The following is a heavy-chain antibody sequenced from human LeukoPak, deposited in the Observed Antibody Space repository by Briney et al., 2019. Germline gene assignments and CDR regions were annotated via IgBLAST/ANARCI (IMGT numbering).Heavy chain of an antibody. D-gene: IGHD3-10*01. CDR2: IYSSGST. Sequence: SETLSLTCSVSGVSISSGSNYWGWIRQPPGKTLEWIGSIYSSGSTYYNSSLKSRVIILIDTSKNHFSLTLSSVTAADTAVYYCTRSVGYGLVGIWGQGTMVTVSS. J-gene: IGHJ3*01. CDR1: GVSISSGSNY. V-gene: IGHV4-39*07. CDR3: TRSVGYGLVGI.